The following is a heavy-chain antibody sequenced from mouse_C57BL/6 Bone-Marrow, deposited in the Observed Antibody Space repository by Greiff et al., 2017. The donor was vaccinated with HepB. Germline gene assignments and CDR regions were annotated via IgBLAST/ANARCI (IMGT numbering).Heavy chain of an antibody. Sequence: QAQLQQPGAELVKPGASVKLSCKASATLFPSYWMPGGKQRPGQGFEWIGMIHPKSGSTNYNEKFKSKATLTVDKSSSTAYMQLSSLTSEDSAVYYCARPLPPEAMDYWGQGTSVTVSS. CDR3: ARPLPPEAMDY. V-gene: IGHV1-64*01. CDR2: IHPKSGST. CDR1: ATLFPSYW. J-gene: IGHJ4*01.